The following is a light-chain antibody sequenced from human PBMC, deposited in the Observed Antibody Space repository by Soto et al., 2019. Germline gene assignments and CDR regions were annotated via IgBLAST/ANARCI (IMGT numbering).Light chain of an antibody. CDR2: DAS. J-gene: IGKJ4*01. CDR1: QSISSW. CDR3: QQYNSYSLT. V-gene: IGKV1-5*01. Sequence: DIQMTQSPSTLSASVGDRVTITCRARQSISSWLAWYPQKPGKAPQLLIYDASSLESGVPSRFSGSGSGTEFTLTISSLQPDDFANYYCQQYNSYSLTFGGGTKVEIK.